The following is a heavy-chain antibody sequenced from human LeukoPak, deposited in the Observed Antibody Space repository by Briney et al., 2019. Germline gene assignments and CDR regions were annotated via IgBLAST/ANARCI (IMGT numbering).Heavy chain of an antibody. J-gene: IGHJ4*02. CDR2: ISGSGGST. Sequence: PGGSLRLSCAASGFTFSSYAMSWVRQAPGKGLEWVSAISGSGGSTYYADSVKGRFTISRDNSKNTLYLQMNSLRAEDTAVYYCAKRISLRGYSYGCDYWGQGTLVTVSS. CDR3: AKRISLRGYSYGCDY. D-gene: IGHD5-18*01. V-gene: IGHV3-23*01. CDR1: GFTFSSYA.